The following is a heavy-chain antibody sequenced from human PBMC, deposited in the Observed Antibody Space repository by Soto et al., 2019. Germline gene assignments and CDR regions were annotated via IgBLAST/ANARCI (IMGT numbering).Heavy chain of an antibody. CDR2: IYHSGST. V-gene: IGHV4-30-2*01. D-gene: IGHD1-7*01. CDR1: GGSISSGGYS. Sequence: TLSLTCAVSGGSISSGGYSWSWIRQPPGKGLEWIGYIYHSGSTYYNPSLKSRVTISVDRSKNQFSLKLSSVTAADTAVYYCARDTGITGTTGYYYYGMDVWGQGTTVTVSS. CDR3: ARDTGITGTTGYYYYGMDV. J-gene: IGHJ6*02.